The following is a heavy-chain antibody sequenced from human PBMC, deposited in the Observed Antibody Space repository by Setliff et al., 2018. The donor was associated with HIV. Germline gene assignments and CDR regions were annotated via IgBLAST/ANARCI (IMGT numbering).Heavy chain of an antibody. V-gene: IGHV4-4*07. D-gene: IGHD1-26*01. CDR2: IHSNGNT. J-gene: IGHJ5*02. CDR1: GGSINYYY. Sequence: PSETLSLTCTVSGGSINYYYWNWIRQPAGKGLEWLGRIHSNGNTNFNPSLKSRINMSVDMSKNQVSMKLTSATAADTALYYCARGRKAVGDWFDPWGQGIQVTVSS. CDR3: ARGRKAVGDWFDP.